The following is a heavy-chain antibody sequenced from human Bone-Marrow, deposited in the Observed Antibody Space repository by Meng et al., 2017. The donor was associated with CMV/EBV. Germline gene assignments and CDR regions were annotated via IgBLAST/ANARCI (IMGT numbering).Heavy chain of an antibody. CDR1: FNRYD. CDR2: MNPNSGNT. Sequence: FNRYDINWVRQATGQGLEWMGWMNPNSGNTGYAQKFQGRVTITRNTSISTAYMELSSLRSEDTAVYYCARGNGYYDFWSGYPVPFEYWGQGTLVTVSS. J-gene: IGHJ4*02. CDR3: ARGNGYYDFWSGYPVPFEY. V-gene: IGHV1-8*03. D-gene: IGHD3-3*01.